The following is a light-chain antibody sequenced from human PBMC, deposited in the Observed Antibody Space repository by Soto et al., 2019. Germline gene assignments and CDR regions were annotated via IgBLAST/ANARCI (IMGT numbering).Light chain of an antibody. CDR1: QSVSSY. Sequence: EIVLTQSPATLSLSPGERATLSCRASQSVSSYLAWYQQKPGQAPRLLIYDASNRATGIPARFSGSGSGTDFTLTISSLEPEDFEVYYCQQRSNWAGLTFGGGTKVDIK. CDR2: DAS. V-gene: IGKV3-11*01. J-gene: IGKJ4*01. CDR3: QQRSNWAGLT.